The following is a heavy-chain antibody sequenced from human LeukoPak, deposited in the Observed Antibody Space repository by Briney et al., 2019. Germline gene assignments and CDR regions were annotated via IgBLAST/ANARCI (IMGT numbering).Heavy chain of an antibody. CDR2: MNPNSGNT. J-gene: IGHJ6*03. V-gene: IGHV1-8*03. CDR3: ARGYPPWVHYYYCMDV. CDR1: GYTFTSYD. Sequence: ASVKVSCKASGYTFTSYDINWVRQATGQGLEWMGWMNPNSGNTGYAQKFQGRVTITRNTSISTAYMELSSLRSEDTAVYYCARGYPPWVHYYYCMDVWGKGTTVTVSS. D-gene: IGHD7-27*01.